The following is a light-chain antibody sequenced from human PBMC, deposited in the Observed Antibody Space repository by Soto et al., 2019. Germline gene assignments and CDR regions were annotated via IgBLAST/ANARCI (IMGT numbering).Light chain of an antibody. Sequence: EIALTQSPGTLSLSPGGRATLSCRASQSVSNTYLAWYQQKPGQAPRLLIYGASSRATGIPDRFSGSGSGTDFTLTISRLEPEDCAVYYCQQYSSSRPFGQGTKVDIK. J-gene: IGKJ1*01. CDR1: QSVSNTY. CDR3: QQYSSSRP. V-gene: IGKV3-20*01. CDR2: GAS.